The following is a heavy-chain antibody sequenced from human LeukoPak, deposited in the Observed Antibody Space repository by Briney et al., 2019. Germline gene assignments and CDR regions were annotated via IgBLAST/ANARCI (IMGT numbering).Heavy chain of an antibody. V-gene: IGHV3-30*04. D-gene: IGHD1-26*01. CDR3: ARDQDSGSYLFDY. CDR2: ISYDGSNK. J-gene: IGHJ4*02. CDR1: GFTFSSYA. Sequence: GGSLRLSCAASGFTFSSYAMHWVRQAPGKGLEWVAVISYDGSNKYYAASVKGRFTISRDNSKNTLYLQMNSLRAEDTAVYYCARDQDSGSYLFDYWGQGTLVTVSS.